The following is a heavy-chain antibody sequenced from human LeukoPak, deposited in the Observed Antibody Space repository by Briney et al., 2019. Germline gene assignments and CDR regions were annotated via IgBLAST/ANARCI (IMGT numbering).Heavy chain of an antibody. J-gene: IGHJ4*02. CDR2: ISAYNGNT. CDR1: GYTFTSYG. V-gene: IGHV1-18*01. Sequence: ASVKVSCKASGYTFTSYGISWVRQAPGQGLEWMGWISAYNGNTNYAQKFQGRVTMTRNTSISTAYMELSSLRSEDTAVYYCAIGYSYGFSDYWGQGTLVTVSS. D-gene: IGHD5-18*01. CDR3: AIGYSYGFSDY.